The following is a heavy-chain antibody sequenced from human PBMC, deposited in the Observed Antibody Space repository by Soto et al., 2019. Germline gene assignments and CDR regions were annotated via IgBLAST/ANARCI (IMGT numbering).Heavy chain of an antibody. CDR2: INPSGGST. D-gene: IGHD3-3*01. CDR3: ARVRIMGFFGVVGYYGMDV. V-gene: IGHV1-46*01. CDR1: GYTFTSYY. J-gene: IGHJ6*02. Sequence: ASVKVSCKASGYTFTSYYMHWVRQAPGQGLEWMGIINPSGGSTSYAQKFQGRVTMTRDTSTSTVYMELSSLRSEDTAVYYCARVRIMGFFGVVGYYGMDVWGQGTTVTVSS.